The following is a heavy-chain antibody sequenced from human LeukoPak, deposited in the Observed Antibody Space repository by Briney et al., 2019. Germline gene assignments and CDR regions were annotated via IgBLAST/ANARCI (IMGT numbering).Heavy chain of an antibody. Sequence: SETLSLTCTVSGGSISSSSYYWGWIRQPPGKGLEWIGSIYYRGTTYYNPSLKSRVTISVDTSKNQFSLKLSSVTAGDTAAYYCARLTEGNTYGHEGTFDYWGQGTLVTVSS. CDR3: ARLTEGNTYGHEGTFDY. V-gene: IGHV4-39*01. D-gene: IGHD5-18*01. CDR2: IYYRGTT. J-gene: IGHJ4*02. CDR1: GGSISSSSYY.